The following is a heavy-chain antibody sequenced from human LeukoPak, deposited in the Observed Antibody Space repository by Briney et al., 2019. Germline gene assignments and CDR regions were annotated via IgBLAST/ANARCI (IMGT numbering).Heavy chain of an antibody. CDR1: GGSISSYY. J-gene: IGHJ4*02. Sequence: SETLSLTCTVSGGSISSYYWSWIRQPPGKGLEWIGYIYYTGSTKYNPSLKSRLTISVDTSKNQFSLKLSSVTAADTAVYYCARGSTEYDSSGYYEWGQGTLVTVSS. D-gene: IGHD3-22*01. V-gene: IGHV4-59*08. CDR3: ARGSTEYDSSGYYE. CDR2: IYYTGST.